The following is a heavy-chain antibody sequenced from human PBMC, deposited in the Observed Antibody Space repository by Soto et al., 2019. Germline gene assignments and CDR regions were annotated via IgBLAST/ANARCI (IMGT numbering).Heavy chain of an antibody. J-gene: IGHJ5*02. CDR1: GYTFTGYY. V-gene: IGHV1-2*04. D-gene: IGHD5-12*01. CDR3: AREVVRGGYWFDP. Sequence: QVQLVQSGAEVKKPGASVKVSCKAPGYTFTGYYMHWVRQAPGQGLEWMGWINPNSGGTNHAQKSQGWVTMTRDTSISRAYVAVSSLRSDDTAVYYCAREVVRGGYWFDPWGQGTLVTVSS. CDR2: INPNSGGT.